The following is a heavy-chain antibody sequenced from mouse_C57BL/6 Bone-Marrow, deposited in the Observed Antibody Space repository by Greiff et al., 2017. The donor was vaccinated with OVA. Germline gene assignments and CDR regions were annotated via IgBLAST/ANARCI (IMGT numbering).Heavy chain of an antibody. CDR3: TTGGASPAWFAY. CDR2: IDPENGDT. V-gene: IGHV14-4*01. J-gene: IGHJ3*01. Sequence: EVKLQESGAELVRPGASVKLSCTASGFNIKDDYMHWVKQRPEQGLEWIGWIDPENGDTEYASKFQGKATITADTSSNTAYLQLSSLTSEDTAVYYCTTGGASPAWFAYWGQGTLVTVSA. D-gene: IGHD6-1*01. CDR1: GFNIKDDY.